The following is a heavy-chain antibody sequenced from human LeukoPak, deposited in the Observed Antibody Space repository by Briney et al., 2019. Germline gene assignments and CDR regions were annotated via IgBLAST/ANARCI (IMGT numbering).Heavy chain of an antibody. Sequence: SETLSLTCTVSGGSIRSHYWSWIRQPAGKGLEWIGRVYTSGSTNYNPSLKSRVTMSVDTSKNQFSLKLRSVTAADTAVYYCAREGGDYASWDYWGQGTLVTVSS. CDR2: VYTSGST. V-gene: IGHV4-4*07. J-gene: IGHJ4*02. D-gene: IGHD4-17*01. CDR1: GGSIRSHY. CDR3: AREGGDYASWDY.